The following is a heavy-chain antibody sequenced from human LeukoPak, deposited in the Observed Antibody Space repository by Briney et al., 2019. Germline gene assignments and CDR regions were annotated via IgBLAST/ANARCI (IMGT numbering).Heavy chain of an antibody. D-gene: IGHD3-10*01. CDR3: ARGNFYDNKGYSPELRY. CDR1: GYTFTSYC. Sequence: ASVKVSCKTSGYTFTSYCIHWLRQAPGQRFEWMGWSDPKSGATKYEHFQGGVTMTRDTSISTAYMELSRLTSDDTAVYYCARGNFYDNKGYSPELRYWGQGTLVTVSS. J-gene: IGHJ4*02. CDR2: SDPKSGAT. V-gene: IGHV1-2*02.